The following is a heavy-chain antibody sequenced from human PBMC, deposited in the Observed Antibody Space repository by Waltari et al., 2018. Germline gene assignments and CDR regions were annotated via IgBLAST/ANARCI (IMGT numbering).Heavy chain of an antibody. V-gene: IGHV3-23*01. D-gene: IGHD5-12*01. CDR2: ISGSGGST. J-gene: IGHJ4*02. CDR3: AKGGFSGYDWTLFDY. Sequence: EVQLLESGGGLVQPGGSLILSCAASGFTFGSYAMSWVRPAPGSGTEWVSAISGSGGSTYYADSVKGRFTISRDNSKNTLYLQMNSLRAEDTAVYYCAKGGFSGYDWTLFDYWGQGTLVTVSS. CDR1: GFTFGSYA.